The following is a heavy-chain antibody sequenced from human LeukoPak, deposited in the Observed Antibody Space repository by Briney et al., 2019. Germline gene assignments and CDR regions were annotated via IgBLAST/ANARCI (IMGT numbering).Heavy chain of an antibody. V-gene: IGHV3-23*01. D-gene: IGHD6-19*01. J-gene: IGHJ4*02. CDR1: GFTFSSYA. CDR3: AKDHPSSGWPTFEY. Sequence: PGGSLRLSCAASGFTFSSYAMSWVRQVPGKGLEWVASITNNNGKTYYADSVKGRFTISRDESENTVYLQMNSLRAEDTAVYYCAKDHPSSGWPTFEYWGQGTLVTASP. CDR2: ITNNNGKT.